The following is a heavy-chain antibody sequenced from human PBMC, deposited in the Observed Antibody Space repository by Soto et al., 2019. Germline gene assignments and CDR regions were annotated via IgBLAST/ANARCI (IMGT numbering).Heavy chain of an antibody. Sequence: GGSLRLSCTASGFTFGDYAMNWVRQAPGKGLEWIGLIRSNTYGGTTEYAASVKGRFTVSRDDSKSIAYLQMNSLKTEDTAVYSCSRGQAGGSYSDYSGQGTLVTVSS. V-gene: IGHV3-49*04. CDR3: SRGQAGGSYSDY. CDR1: GFTFGDYA. J-gene: IGHJ4*02. D-gene: IGHD1-26*01. CDR2: IRSNTYGGTT.